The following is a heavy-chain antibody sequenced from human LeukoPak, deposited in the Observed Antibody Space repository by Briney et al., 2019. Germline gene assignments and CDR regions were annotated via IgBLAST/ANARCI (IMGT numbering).Heavy chain of an antibody. CDR3: ASASYGYEGFDY. CDR1: GFSISSGEY. Sequence: SETLSLTRAVSGFSISSGEYWGWIRQPPGKGLEWIGSISHSGNTYYNPSLESRATISADTSKDQFSLKLSFVTAAETAVYYCASASYGYEGFDYWGQGTLVTVSS. CDR2: ISHSGNT. D-gene: IGHD5-18*01. V-gene: IGHV4-38-2*01. J-gene: IGHJ4*02.